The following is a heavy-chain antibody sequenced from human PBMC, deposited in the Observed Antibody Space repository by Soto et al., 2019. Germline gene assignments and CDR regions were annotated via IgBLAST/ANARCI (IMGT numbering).Heavy chain of an antibody. CDR2: FYSGDSDT. D-gene: IGHD6-19*01. CDR1: GYSFAIYC. V-gene: IGHV5-51*01. J-gene: IGHJ4*02. CDR3: ARGSSGFYDY. Sequence: GESLKISCKGSGYSFAIYCIAWVRQMPGKGLEWMGIFYSGDSDTRYSPSFQGQVVISGDKSINTAYLQWTSLKASDTAMYYCARGSSGFYDYWGQGTLVTVSS.